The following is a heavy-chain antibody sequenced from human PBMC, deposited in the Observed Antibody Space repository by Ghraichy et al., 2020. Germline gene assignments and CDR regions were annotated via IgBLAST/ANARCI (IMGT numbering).Heavy chain of an antibody. J-gene: IGHJ6*02. CDR3: AKDHSIIAAAGTGYYYGMDV. CDR1: GFTFSSYG. V-gene: IGHV3-30*18. D-gene: IGHD6-13*01. Sequence: GGSLRLSCAASGFTFSSYGMHWVRQAPGKGLEWVAVISYDGSNKYYADSVKGRFTISRDNSKNTLYLQMNSLRAEDTAVYYCAKDHSIIAAAGTGYYYGMDVWGQGTTVTVSS. CDR2: ISYDGSNK.